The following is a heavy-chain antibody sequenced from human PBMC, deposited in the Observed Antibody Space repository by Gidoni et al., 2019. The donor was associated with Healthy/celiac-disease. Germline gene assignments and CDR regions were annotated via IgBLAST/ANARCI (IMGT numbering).Heavy chain of an antibody. Sequence: EVQLLESGGGLVQPGGSLRLSCAASGITFSSYAMSWVRQAPGKGVEWVSSISGSGGSTYYADSVKGRFTISRDNSKNTLYLQMNSLRAEDTAVYYCAKSPRDGYKRGFSDYWGQGPLVTVSS. J-gene: IGHJ4*02. CDR3: AKSPRDGYKRGFSDY. CDR2: ISGSGGST. D-gene: IGHD5-12*01. CDR1: GITFSSYA. V-gene: IGHV3-23*01.